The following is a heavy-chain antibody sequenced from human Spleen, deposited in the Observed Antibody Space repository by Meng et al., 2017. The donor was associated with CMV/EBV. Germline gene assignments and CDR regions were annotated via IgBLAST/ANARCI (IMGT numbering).Heavy chain of an antibody. J-gene: IGHJ4*02. CDR2: IRYDGSHQ. V-gene: IGHV3-30*02. D-gene: IGHD6-13*01. Sequence: GESLKISCVTSGFIFSNYGMHWVRQAPGKGLEWVAFIRYDGSHQYYRDSVKGRFTISRDNSKNKLYLQMNSLRAEETAIYYCAKDGYSSSLYSSNPQGYFDYWGQGTLVTVSS. CDR3: AKDGYSSSLYSSNPQGYFDY. CDR1: GFIFSNYG.